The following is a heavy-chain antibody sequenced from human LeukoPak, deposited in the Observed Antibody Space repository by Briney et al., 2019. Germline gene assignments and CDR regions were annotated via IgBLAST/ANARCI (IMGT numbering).Heavy chain of an antibody. Sequence: GGSLRLSCAASGFTFSSYWMSWVRQAPGKGLEWVANIKQDGSEKYYVDSVKGRFTISRDNAKKSLYLQMNSLRVEDTAVYYCARDPSNYDSSGYYSYWGQGTLVTVSS. J-gene: IGHJ4*02. CDR3: ARDPSNYDSSGYYSY. CDR2: IKQDGSEK. D-gene: IGHD3-22*01. V-gene: IGHV3-7*01. CDR1: GFTFSSYW.